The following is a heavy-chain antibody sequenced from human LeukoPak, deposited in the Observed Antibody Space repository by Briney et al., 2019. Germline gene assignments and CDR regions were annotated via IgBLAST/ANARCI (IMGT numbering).Heavy chain of an antibody. V-gene: IGHV3-21*01. CDR3: ARDRAVYCSGGSCQYFQH. J-gene: IGHJ1*01. D-gene: IGHD2-15*01. CDR2: ISGSSSYI. Sequence: GGSLRLSCAASGFTFSSYSMNWVRQAPGKGLEWVSSISGSSSYIYYADSVKGRFTISRDNAKNSLYLQMNSLRAEDTAIYYCARDRAVYCSGGSCQYFQHWGQGTLVTVSS. CDR1: GFTFSSYS.